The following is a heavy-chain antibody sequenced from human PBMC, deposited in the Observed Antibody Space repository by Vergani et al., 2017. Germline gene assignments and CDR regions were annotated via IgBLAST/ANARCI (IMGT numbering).Heavy chain of an antibody. D-gene: IGHD2-8*01. V-gene: IGHV1-46*01. J-gene: IGHJ6*03. CDR3: ARGLILYQNYYFYVDV. CDR2: ISPDGFST. Sequence: QVQLVQSGAEVGKPGASVKISCKASGYTFTAYYIHWVRQAPEQGLEWVGVISPDGFSTFYAQKFQGRVTITRDTSITTTYMELTSLRADDTAKYYCARGLILYQNYYFYVDVWGNGTTVTVSS. CDR1: GYTFTAYY.